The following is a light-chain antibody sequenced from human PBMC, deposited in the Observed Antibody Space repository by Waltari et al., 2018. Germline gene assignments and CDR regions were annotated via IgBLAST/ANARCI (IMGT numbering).Light chain of an antibody. V-gene: IGKV2-28*01. Sequence: EIVMTQSPPSLPVTPAEPASISCRSSQSLQHTDGNNYLEWYLQKPGQSPRLLIYLGSNRASGVPDRFSGSGSGTDFTLKISRVEAEDVGVYYCMQGRQTRLTFGGGTKVELK. CDR3: MQGRQTRLT. J-gene: IGKJ4*01. CDR2: LGS. CDR1: QSLQHTDGNNY.